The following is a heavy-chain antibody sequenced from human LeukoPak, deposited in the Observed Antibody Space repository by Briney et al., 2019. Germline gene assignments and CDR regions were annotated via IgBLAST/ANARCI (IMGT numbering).Heavy chain of an antibody. D-gene: IGHD6-19*01. Sequence: ASVKVSCKASGYTFTNYGFTWVRQAPGQGLEWMGWISAYNGNTNYAQKLQGRVTMTTDTVTSTAYMELRSLRSEDTAVYYCARRAGSSGWYTRIDYWGQGTLVTVSS. CDR1: GYTFTNYG. J-gene: IGHJ4*02. CDR2: ISAYNGNT. V-gene: IGHV1-18*01. CDR3: ARRAGSSGWYTRIDY.